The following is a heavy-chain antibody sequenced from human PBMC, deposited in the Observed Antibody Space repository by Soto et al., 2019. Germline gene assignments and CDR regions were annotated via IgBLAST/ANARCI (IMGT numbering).Heavy chain of an antibody. J-gene: IGHJ6*02. D-gene: IGHD3-3*01. V-gene: IGHV1-3*01. CDR1: GYTFTSYA. CDR3: ARLRKGFLEDYYGMDV. Sequence: ASVKVSCKASGYTFTSYAMHWVRQAPGQRLEWMGWINAGNGNTKYSQKFQGRVTITRDTSASTAYMELSSLRSEDTAVYYCARLRKGFLEDYYGMDVWGQGTTVTVSS. CDR2: INAGNGNT.